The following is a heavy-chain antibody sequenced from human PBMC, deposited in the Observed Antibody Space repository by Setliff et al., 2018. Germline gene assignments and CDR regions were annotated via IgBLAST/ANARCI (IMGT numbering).Heavy chain of an antibody. CDR1: GFTFTSSA. CDR3: ARVTRLSVDGYNYVSYYYYYMDV. CDR2: IVVASGNT. D-gene: IGHD5-12*01. Sequence: SVKVSCKASGFTFTSSAVQWVRQARGQRLEWIGWIVVASGNTNYAQKFQERVTITRDTSASTAYMELSSLRSEDTAVYYCARVTRLSVDGYNYVSYYYYYMDVWGKGTTVTVSS. J-gene: IGHJ6*03. V-gene: IGHV1-58*01.